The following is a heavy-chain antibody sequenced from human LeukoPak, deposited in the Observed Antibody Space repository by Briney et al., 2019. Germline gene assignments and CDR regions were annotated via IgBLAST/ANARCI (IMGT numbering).Heavy chain of an antibody. CDR2: ITSSGDDT. CDR3: TFDWGFDY. D-gene: IGHD3-16*01. V-gene: IGHV3-23*01. CDR1: GFSSSNYA. Sequence: GGSLRLTCSVSGFSSSNYAMSWVRQAPGKGLEWVSSITSSGDDTFYAASVKGRFTISRDNTWDTVFLEMNSLKADDTAVYYCTFDWGFDYWGQGTLVTVSS. J-gene: IGHJ4*02.